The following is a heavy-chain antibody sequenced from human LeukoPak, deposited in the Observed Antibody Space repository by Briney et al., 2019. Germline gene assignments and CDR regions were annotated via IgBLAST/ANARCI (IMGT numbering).Heavy chain of an antibody. CDR3: ARDLMNYYDSSGYDY. D-gene: IGHD3-22*01. V-gene: IGHV1-18*01. J-gene: IGHJ4*02. Sequence: ASVKVSCKASGYTFTTYGISWVRQAPGQGLEWMGWISTYNGNTNYAQKFQGRVTMTTDTSTTTAYMELRSPRSDDTAVYYCARDLMNYYDSSGYDYWGQGTLVTVSS. CDR2: ISTYNGNT. CDR1: GYTFTTYG.